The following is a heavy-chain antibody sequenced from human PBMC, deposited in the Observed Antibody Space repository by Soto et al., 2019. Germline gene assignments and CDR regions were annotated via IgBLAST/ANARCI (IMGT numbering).Heavy chain of an antibody. CDR3: AKARGVLFDY. V-gene: IGHV3-9*01. CDR1: GFTFDDYA. Sequence: GGSLRLSCAASGFTFDDYAMHWVRQAPGKGLEWVSGISWNSGSIGYADSVKGRFTISRDNAKNSLYLQMNSLRAEDTALYYCAKARGVLFDYWGQGTLVTVSS. CDR2: ISWNSGSI. J-gene: IGHJ4*02.